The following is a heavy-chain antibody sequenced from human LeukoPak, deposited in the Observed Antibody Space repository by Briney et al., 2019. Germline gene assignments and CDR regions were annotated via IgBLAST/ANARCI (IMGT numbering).Heavy chain of an antibody. CDR3: ARAGDYSSGSYWYFDL. Sequence: SETLSLTCTVSGGSISSYYWSWIRQPPGKGLEWIGYIYYSGSTNYNPSLKGRVTISVDTSKNQFSLKLSSVTAADTAVYYCARAGDYSSGSYWYFDLWGRGTLVTVSS. CDR1: GGSISSYY. D-gene: IGHD6-19*01. V-gene: IGHV4-59*01. CDR2: IYYSGST. J-gene: IGHJ2*01.